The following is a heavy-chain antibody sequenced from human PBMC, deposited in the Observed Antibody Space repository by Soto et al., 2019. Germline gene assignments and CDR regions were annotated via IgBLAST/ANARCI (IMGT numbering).Heavy chain of an antibody. D-gene: IGHD6-13*01. CDR2: IYYSGST. Sequence: ETLSLTCTVSGGSISSYYWSWIRQPPGKGLEWIGYIYYSGSTNYNPSLKSRVTISVDTSKNQFSLKLSSVTAADTAVYYCATQKVGGIAAAGTGGWFDPWGQGTLVTVSS. CDR1: GGSISSYY. V-gene: IGHV4-59*01. J-gene: IGHJ5*02. CDR3: ATQKVGGIAAAGTGGWFDP.